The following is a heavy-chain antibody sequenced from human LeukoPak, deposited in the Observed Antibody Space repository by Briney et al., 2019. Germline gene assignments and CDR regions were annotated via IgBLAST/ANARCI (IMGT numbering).Heavy chain of an antibody. D-gene: IGHD6-19*01. Sequence: GGSLRLSCAASGFPFSSYSMNWVRQAPGKGLEWVSSISSSSSYIYYADSVKGRFTISRDNAKNSLYLQMNSLRAEDTAVYYCARGRGYSSALIDYWGQGTLVTVSS. V-gene: IGHV3-21*01. CDR2: ISSSSSYI. CDR1: GFPFSSYS. CDR3: ARGRGYSSALIDY. J-gene: IGHJ4*02.